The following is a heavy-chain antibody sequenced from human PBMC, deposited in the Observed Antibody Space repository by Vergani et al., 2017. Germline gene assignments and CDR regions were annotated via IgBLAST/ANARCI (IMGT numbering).Heavy chain of an antibody. V-gene: IGHV1-58*02. CDR1: GFTFTSSA. CDR2: IVVGSGNT. D-gene: IGHD3-22*01. Sequence: QMQLVQSGPEVKKPGTSVKVSCKASGFTFTSSAMQWVRQARGQRLEWIGWIVVGSGNTNYAQKFQERVTITRDMSTSTAYMELSSLRSEDTAVYYWARGIDDTSRRYDGMDVWGQGTLVTVSS. J-gene: IGHJ6*02. CDR3: ARGIDDTSRRYDGMDV.